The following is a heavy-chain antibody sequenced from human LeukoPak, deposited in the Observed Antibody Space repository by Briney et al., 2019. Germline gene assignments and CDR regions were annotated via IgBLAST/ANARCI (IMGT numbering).Heavy chain of an antibody. D-gene: IGHD1-26*01. CDR3: AGNFMGAFSAFDS. CDR2: IYHSGST. CDR1: GYSISSGYY. J-gene: IGHJ4*02. V-gene: IGHV4-38-2*02. Sequence: SETLSLTSTVSGYSISSGYYWGWIRQPPGKGLEWIGSIYHSGSTYYNPSLKSRVTTSVDTSKNQFSLSLRTVNAPDTAVYSIAGNFMGAFSAFDSWGRGTLVSVSS.